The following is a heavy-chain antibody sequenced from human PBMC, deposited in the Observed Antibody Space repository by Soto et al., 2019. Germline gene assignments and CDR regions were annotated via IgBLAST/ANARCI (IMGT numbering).Heavy chain of an antibody. V-gene: IGHV3-30-3*01. CDR1: GFTFSSYA. CDR3: ATQRVDTAVLPYY. D-gene: IGHD5-18*01. CDR2: ISYDGSNK. Sequence: GGSLTLSCAASGFTFSSYAMHWVSQAPGKGLEWVAVISYDGSNKYYADSVKGRFTISRDNSKNTLYLQMNSLRAEDTAVYYCATQRVDTAVLPYYWGQGTLVTVSS. J-gene: IGHJ4*02.